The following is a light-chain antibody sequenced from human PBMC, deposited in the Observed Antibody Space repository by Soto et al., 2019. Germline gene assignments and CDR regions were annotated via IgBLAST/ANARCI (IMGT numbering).Light chain of an antibody. CDR2: GAS. Sequence: EIVLTQSPGTLSLSPGERATLSCRASQSVSSSYSAWYQQKPGQAPRLLIYGASNRATGIPDRFSGSGSGTYFTLTISRLEPEDFAVYYCQQYGTSTGYTFGQGTKLEIK. V-gene: IGKV3-20*01. J-gene: IGKJ2*01. CDR3: QQYGTSTGYT. CDR1: QSVSSSY.